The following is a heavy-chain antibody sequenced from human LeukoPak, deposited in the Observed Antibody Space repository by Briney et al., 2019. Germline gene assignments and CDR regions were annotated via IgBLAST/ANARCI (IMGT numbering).Heavy chain of an antibody. CDR1: GFTFSDYY. CDR2: ISSSGSTI. Sequence: GGSLRLSCAASGFTFSDYYMSWIRQAPGKGLEWASYISSSGSTIYYADSVKGRFTISRDNAKNSLYLQMNSLRAEDTAVYYCARASSTSSRYTDYWGQGTLVTVSS. V-gene: IGHV3-11*01. CDR3: ARASSTSSRYTDY. D-gene: IGHD2-2*01. J-gene: IGHJ4*02.